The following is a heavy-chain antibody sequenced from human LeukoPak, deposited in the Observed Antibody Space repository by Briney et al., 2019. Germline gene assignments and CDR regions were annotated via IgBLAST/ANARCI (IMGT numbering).Heavy chain of an antibody. CDR1: GFTVSDNY. Sequence: PGGSLRLSCAASGFTVSDNYMTWVRQAPGKGPEWVSSIYSAGATHYAESVKGRFTISRDNSKNTLYLQMNSLRAEDMAVYYCARIEWERLGRAFDIWGQGTMVTVSS. CDR2: IYSAGAT. D-gene: IGHD1-26*01. J-gene: IGHJ3*02. CDR3: ARIEWERLGRAFDI. V-gene: IGHV3-53*01.